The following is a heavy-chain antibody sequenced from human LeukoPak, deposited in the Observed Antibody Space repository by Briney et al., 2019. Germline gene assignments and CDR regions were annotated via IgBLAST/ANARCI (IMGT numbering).Heavy chain of an antibody. CDR2: LSGSGIST. Sequence: GGSLRLSCAPSGFTFSNSAMSWVRQAPGKGLEWASTLSGSGISTYYADSVKGRFTISRDNSKNTLYLQMNSLRAEDTAVYYCAKGIYSSGWSYFDYWGHGTLVTVSS. CDR1: GFTFSNSA. D-gene: IGHD6-19*01. J-gene: IGHJ4*01. V-gene: IGHV3-23*01. CDR3: AKGIYSSGWSYFDY.